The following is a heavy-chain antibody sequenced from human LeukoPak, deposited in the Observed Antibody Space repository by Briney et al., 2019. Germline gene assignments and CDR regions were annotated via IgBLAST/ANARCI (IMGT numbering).Heavy chain of an antibody. V-gene: IGHV3-21*01. CDR2: ISSSSSYI. D-gene: IGHD6-19*01. CDR1: GGSISSSS. J-gene: IGHJ5*02. Sequence: ETLSLTCTVSGGSISSSSYYWGWIRQPPGKGLEWVSSISSSSSYIYYADSVKGRFTISRDNAKNSLYLQMNSLRAEDTAVYYCARRGTIAVPVFWFDPWGQGTLVIVSS. CDR3: ARRGTIAVPVFWFDP.